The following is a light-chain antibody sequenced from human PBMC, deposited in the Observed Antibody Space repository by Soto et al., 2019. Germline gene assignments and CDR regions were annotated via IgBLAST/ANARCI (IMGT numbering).Light chain of an antibody. Sequence: DIQMTQTPPSLSLSVGDRVTIICRASQDISNSLNWYQQKPGKSPRALIYGASSLESGVPSRFSGRGSGTDFTLSISSLQLEDIATYFCQQSYSTPYTFGQGTSLRIK. V-gene: IGKV1-39*01. J-gene: IGKJ2*01. CDR1: QDISNS. CDR2: GAS. CDR3: QQSYSTPYT.